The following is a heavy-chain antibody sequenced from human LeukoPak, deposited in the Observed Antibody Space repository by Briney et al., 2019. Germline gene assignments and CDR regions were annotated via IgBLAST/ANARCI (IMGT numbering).Heavy chain of an antibody. J-gene: IGHJ1*01. D-gene: IGHD1-7*01. V-gene: IGHV3-23*01. Sequence: PGGSLRLSCAVSGFTFSSYALSWARRAPGKGLEWISAIRGSGDDTYYADSVKGRFTISRDNSKNTLYLQMYNLRGEDTAVYYCAKAHDDWNYVYFRHWGQGTPVTVSS. CDR1: GFTFSSYA. CDR2: IRGSGDDT. CDR3: AKAHDDWNYVYFRH.